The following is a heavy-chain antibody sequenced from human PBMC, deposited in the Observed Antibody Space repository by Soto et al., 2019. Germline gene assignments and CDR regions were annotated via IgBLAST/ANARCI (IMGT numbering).Heavy chain of an antibody. D-gene: IGHD4-17*01. CDR3: AKSRHYENPYYYYYGMDV. CDR2: ISYDGSNK. V-gene: IGHV3-30*18. J-gene: IGHJ6*02. CDR1: GFTFSSYG. Sequence: QVQLVESGGGVVQPGRSLRLSCAAPGFTFSSYGMHWVRQAPGKGLEWVAVISYDGSNKYYADSVKGRFTISRDNSKNTLYLQMNSLRAEDTAVYYCAKSRHYENPYYYYYGMDVWGQGTTVTVSS.